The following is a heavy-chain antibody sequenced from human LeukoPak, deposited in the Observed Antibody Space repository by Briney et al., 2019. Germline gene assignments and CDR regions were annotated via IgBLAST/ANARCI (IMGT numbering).Heavy chain of an antibody. Sequence: SVKVSCKASGGTFSSYAISWVRQAPGQGLEWMGRIIPILGIANYAQKFQGRVTITADKSTSTAYMELSSLRSEDTAVYYCAREAAQWLFQHWGQGTLVTVSS. J-gene: IGHJ1*01. CDR3: AREAAQWLFQH. D-gene: IGHD6-19*01. V-gene: IGHV1-69*04. CDR2: IIPILGIA. CDR1: GGTFSSYA.